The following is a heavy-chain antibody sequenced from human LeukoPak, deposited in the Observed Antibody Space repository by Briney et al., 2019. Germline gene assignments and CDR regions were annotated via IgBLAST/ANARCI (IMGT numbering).Heavy chain of an antibody. CDR2: IYYSGST. D-gene: IGHD3-3*01. V-gene: IGHV4-59*01. J-gene: IGHJ6*03. CDR3: ARSMSGYLYYYYYYYMDV. Sequence: SETLSLTCTVSGGSISSYYWSWIRQPPGKGLEWIGYIYYSGSTNYNPSLKSRVTISVDTSKNQFSLKLSSVTAADTAVYYCARSMSGYLYYYYYYYMDVWGKGTTVTVSS. CDR1: GGSISSYY.